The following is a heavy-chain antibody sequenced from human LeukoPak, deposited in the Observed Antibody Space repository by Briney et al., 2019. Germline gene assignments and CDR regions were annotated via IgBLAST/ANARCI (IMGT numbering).Heavy chain of an antibody. D-gene: IGHD2-2*01. CDR3: ARDPGVVVPAHYYYYGMDV. CDR2: ISGSGGST. Sequence: PGGSLRLSCAASGFTFSSYAMSWVRQAPGKGLEWVSAISGSGGSTYYADSVKGRFTISRDNSKNTLYLQMNSLRAEDTAVYYCARDPGVVVPAHYYYYGMDVWGQGTTVTVSS. J-gene: IGHJ6*02. CDR1: GFTFSSYA. V-gene: IGHV3-23*01.